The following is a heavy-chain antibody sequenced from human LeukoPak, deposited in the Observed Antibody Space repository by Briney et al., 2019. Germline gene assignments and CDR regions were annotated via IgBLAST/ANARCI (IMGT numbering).Heavy chain of an antibody. CDR1: GYTLTELS. CDR3: ATGQPDSSGSLMLGDAFDI. Sequence: ASVEVSCKVSGYTLTELSMHWVRQAPGKGLEWMGGFDPEDGETIYAQKFQGRVTMTEDTSTDTAYMELSSLRSEDTAVYYCATGQPDSSGSLMLGDAFDIWGQGTMVTVSS. V-gene: IGHV1-24*01. CDR2: FDPEDGET. J-gene: IGHJ3*02. D-gene: IGHD6-19*01.